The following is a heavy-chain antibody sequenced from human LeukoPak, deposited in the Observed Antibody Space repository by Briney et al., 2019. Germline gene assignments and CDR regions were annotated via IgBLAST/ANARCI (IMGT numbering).Heavy chain of an antibody. D-gene: IGHD6-19*01. CDR1: GYTFTSYG. CDR2: ISAYNGNT. CDR3: ARDYSSGWTGY. Sequence: ASVKVSCKASGYTFTSYGISWVRQAPGQGLEWMGWISAYNGNTNYAQKLQGRVTMTTDTSTSTAYIELRSQRSDDTAVYYCARDYSSGWTGYWGQGTLVTVSS. J-gene: IGHJ4*02. V-gene: IGHV1-18*01.